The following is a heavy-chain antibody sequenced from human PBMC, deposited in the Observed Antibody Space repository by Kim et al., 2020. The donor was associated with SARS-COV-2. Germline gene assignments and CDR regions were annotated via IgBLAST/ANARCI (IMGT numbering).Heavy chain of an antibody. CDR1: GGSISSSSYY. V-gene: IGHV4-39*07. CDR3: ARASGLYYYDSTIDY. CDR2: IYYSGST. Sequence: SETLSLTCTVSGGSISSSSYYWGWIRQPPGKGLEWIGSIYYSGSTYYNPSLKSRVTISVDTSKNQFSLKLSSVTAADTAVYYCARASGLYYYDSTIDYWGQGTLVTVSS. D-gene: IGHD3-22*01. J-gene: IGHJ4*02.